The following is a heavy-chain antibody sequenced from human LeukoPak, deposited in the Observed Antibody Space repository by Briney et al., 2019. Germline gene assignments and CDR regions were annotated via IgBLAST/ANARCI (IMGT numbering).Heavy chain of an antibody. CDR2: IYYSGST. Sequence: SETLSLTCTVSGGSIGSSYYYWGWIRQPPGRGLEWIGSIYYSGSTYYNPSLKRRVTISEDTSKNQFSLKLNSVTAADTAVYYCARHRIAARGSFDYWGQGTLVTVSS. CDR3: ARHRIAARGSFDY. CDR1: GGSIGSSYYY. D-gene: IGHD6-6*01. V-gene: IGHV4-39*01. J-gene: IGHJ4*02.